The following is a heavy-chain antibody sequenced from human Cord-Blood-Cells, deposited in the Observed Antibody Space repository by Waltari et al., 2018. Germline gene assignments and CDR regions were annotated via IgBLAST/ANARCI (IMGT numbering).Heavy chain of an antibody. Sequence: QVQLVESGGGVVQPGRSLRLPCAASGFTLRSYGMHWVRQAPGKGLEWVAVIWYDGSNKYYADSVKGRFTISRDNSKNTLYLQMNSLRAEDTAVYYCARGGSSGWYYWGQGTLVTVSS. CDR1: GFTLRSYG. V-gene: IGHV3-33*01. CDR3: ARGGSSGWYY. D-gene: IGHD6-19*01. CDR2: IWYDGSNK. J-gene: IGHJ4*02.